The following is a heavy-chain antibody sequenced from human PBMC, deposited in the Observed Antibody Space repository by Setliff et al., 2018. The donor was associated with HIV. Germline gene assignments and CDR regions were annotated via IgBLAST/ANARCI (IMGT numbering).Heavy chain of an antibody. V-gene: IGHV4-4*07. Sequence: PSETLSLTCTVSGGSMNTFHWSWIRQPAGQGLEWIGRIYVSGTTSYTNYNPSLKSRVTISVDTSKNHFSLKLSSVTAADTAVYYCARVARADTAWGAFDIWGQGTMVTVSS. CDR2: IYVSGTT. J-gene: IGHJ3*02. CDR1: GGSMNTFH. CDR3: ARVARADTAWGAFDI. D-gene: IGHD5-18*01.